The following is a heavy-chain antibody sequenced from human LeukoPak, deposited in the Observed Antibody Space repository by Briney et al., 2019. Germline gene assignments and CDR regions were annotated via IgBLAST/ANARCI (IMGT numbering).Heavy chain of an antibody. CDR3: ARSTDSSGYYDLWDY. CDR2: IYPADSDT. Sequence: GESLKISCKGSGYSFTSYWIGWVRQMPGKGLEWMGIIYPADSDTRYSPSFQGQVTISADKSINTAYLQWSSLKASDTAMYYCARSTDSSGYYDLWDYWGQGTLVTVSS. D-gene: IGHD3-22*01. CDR1: GYSFTSYW. V-gene: IGHV5-51*01. J-gene: IGHJ4*02.